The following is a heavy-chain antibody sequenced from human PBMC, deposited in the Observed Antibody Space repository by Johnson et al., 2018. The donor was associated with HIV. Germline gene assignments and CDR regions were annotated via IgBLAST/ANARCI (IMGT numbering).Heavy chain of an antibody. CDR1: GFTFSSYA. J-gene: IGHJ3*02. V-gene: IGHV3-9*01. Sequence: VQLVESGGGVVQPGRSLRLSCAASGFTFSSYAMHWVRQAPGKGLEWVSGISSNSGSIGYADSVKGRFTISRDNAKNTLYLQMNSLRAEDTAVYYCAREQGVIGERAFDIWGQGTMVTVSS. CDR3: AREQGVIGERAFDI. CDR2: ISSNSGSI. D-gene: IGHD2-21*01.